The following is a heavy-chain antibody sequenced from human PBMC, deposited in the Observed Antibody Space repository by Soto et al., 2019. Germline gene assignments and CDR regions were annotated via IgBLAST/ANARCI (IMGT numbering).Heavy chain of an antibody. D-gene: IGHD2-21*01. Sequence: QITLKESGPTLVKPTQTLTLTCTFSGFSLSTSGVGVGWIRQPPGKALEWLALIYWDDDKRYSPSLKSRLTITKDASRNQVLHTTTNMDHVHASTYYCAHTPSLYILWRTSTSQPYYYLDYWGQGTPVTVSS. CDR2: IYWDDDK. V-gene: IGHV2-5*02. J-gene: IGHJ4*02. CDR3: AHTPSLYILWRTSTSQPYYYLDY. CDR1: GFSLSTSGVG.